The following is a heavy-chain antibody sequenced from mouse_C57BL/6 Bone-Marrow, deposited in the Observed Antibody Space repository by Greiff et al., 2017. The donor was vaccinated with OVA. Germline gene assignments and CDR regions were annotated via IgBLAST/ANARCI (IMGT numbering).Heavy chain of an antibody. CDR1: GFSLTSYG. D-gene: IGHD1-1*01. Sequence: VQLKESGPGLVQPSQSLSITCTVSGFSLTSYGVHWVRQSPGQGLEWLGVIWRGGSTDYNAAFMSSLSLTKDNSKSHGFFKMNSLQADDTAIYYCGKRGVEDDGSFPYYYARDYGGQGTAVTVSS. CDR3: GKRGVEDDGSFPYYYARDY. CDR2: IWRGGST. V-gene: IGHV2-5*01. J-gene: IGHJ4*01.